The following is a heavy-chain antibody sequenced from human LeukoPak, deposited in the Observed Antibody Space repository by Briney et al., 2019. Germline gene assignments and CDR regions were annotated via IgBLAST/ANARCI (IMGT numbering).Heavy chain of an antibody. CDR1: GFTFSSYG. V-gene: IGHV3-33*01. CDR3: ARDLSYLFGETTYFDY. J-gene: IGHJ4*02. Sequence: PGRSLRLSCAASGFTFSSYGMHWVRRAPGKGLEWVAVIWYDGSNKYYADSVKGRFTISRDNSKNTLYLQMNSLRAEDTAVYYCARDLSYLFGETTYFDYWGQGTLVTVPS. D-gene: IGHD3-10*01. CDR2: IWYDGSNK.